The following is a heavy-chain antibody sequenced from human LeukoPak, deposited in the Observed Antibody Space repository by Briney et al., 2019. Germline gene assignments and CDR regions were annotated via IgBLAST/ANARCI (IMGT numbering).Heavy chain of an antibody. Sequence: PSETLSLTCGVSGGSITSTNYWTWVRQPPGKGLEWIGSIYYSGGTYYNPSLKSRVTISVDTSKNQFSLKLSSVTAADTAVYYCARYDSGEFDYWGQGTLVIVSS. CDR1: GGSITSTNY. CDR3: ARYDSGEFDY. CDR2: IYYSGGT. V-gene: IGHV4-39*01. J-gene: IGHJ4*02. D-gene: IGHD3-10*01.